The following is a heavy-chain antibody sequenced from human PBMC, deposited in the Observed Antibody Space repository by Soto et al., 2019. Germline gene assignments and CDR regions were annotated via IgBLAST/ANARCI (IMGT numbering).Heavy chain of an antibody. CDR2: IIPIFGTA. Sequence: SVKVSCKASGGTFSSYAISWVRQAPVQGLEWMGGIIPIFGTANYAQKFQGRVTITADESTSTAYMELSSLRSEDTAVYYCARFHIVVVPAAPGRGYYYYYGMDVWGQGTTVTVSS. CDR3: ARFHIVVVPAAPGRGYYYYYGMDV. CDR1: GGTFSSYA. V-gene: IGHV1-69*01. J-gene: IGHJ6*02. D-gene: IGHD2-2*01.